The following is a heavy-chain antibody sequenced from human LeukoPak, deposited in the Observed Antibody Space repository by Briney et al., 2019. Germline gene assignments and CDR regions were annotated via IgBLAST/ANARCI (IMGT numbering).Heavy chain of an antibody. Sequence: PGRSLRLSCAASGFTFSNYGMHWVRQAPGKGLEWVAIIWYDGSNKYYADSVKGRFTISRDNSKNTLYLQMNSLRAEDTAVYYCARDRDVYSSRWNRNSAYWGQGTLVTVSA. D-gene: IGHD6-13*01. CDR2: IWYDGSNK. CDR1: GFTFSNYG. V-gene: IGHV3-33*01. J-gene: IGHJ4*02. CDR3: ARDRDVYSSRWNRNSAY.